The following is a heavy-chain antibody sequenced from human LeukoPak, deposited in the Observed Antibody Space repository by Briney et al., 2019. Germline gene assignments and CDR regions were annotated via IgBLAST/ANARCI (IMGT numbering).Heavy chain of an antibody. Sequence: SETLSLTCTVSGGSISSGDYYWSWIRQPLGKGLEWIGYIYYSGSTYYNPSLKSRVTISVHTSKNQFSLKLSSVTAADTAVYYCGSDPRYYYDSSGYPRGYWGQGTLVTVSS. CDR3: GSDPRYYYDSSGYPRGY. J-gene: IGHJ4*02. CDR2: IYYSGST. V-gene: IGHV4-30-4*02. CDR1: GGSISSGDYY. D-gene: IGHD3-22*01.